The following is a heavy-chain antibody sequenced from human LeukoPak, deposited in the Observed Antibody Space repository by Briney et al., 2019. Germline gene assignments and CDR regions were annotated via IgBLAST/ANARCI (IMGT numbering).Heavy chain of an antibody. Sequence: PSETPSLTCTVSGGSISSYYWSWIRQPAGKGLEWIGRIYTSGSTNYNPSLKSRVTMSVDTSKNQFSLKLSSVTAADTAVYYCARVYCSSTSCYLLFDYWGQGTLVTVSS. D-gene: IGHD2-2*01. J-gene: IGHJ4*02. CDR2: IYTSGST. CDR1: GGSISSYY. CDR3: ARVYCSSTSCYLLFDY. V-gene: IGHV4-4*07.